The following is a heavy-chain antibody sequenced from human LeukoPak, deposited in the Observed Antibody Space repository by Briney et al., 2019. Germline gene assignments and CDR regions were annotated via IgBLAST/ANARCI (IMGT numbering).Heavy chain of an antibody. Sequence: ASVKVSCKASGYTFTNYGISWVRQAPGQGLEWMGWISAYNGNTNYAQKLQGRVTMTTDTSTSTAYMELRSLRSDDTAVYYCAREGDVVADVNWFDPWGQGTLVTVSS. D-gene: IGHD2-2*01. CDR2: ISAYNGNT. CDR1: GYTFTNYG. CDR3: AREGDVVADVNWFDP. V-gene: IGHV1-18*01. J-gene: IGHJ5*02.